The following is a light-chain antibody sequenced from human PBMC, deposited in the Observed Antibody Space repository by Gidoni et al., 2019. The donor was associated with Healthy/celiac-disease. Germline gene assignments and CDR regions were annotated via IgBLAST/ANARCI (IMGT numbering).Light chain of an antibody. V-gene: IGKV3-11*01. CDR1: QSVSSY. CDR3: QQRSNWPRGYT. CDR2: DAS. J-gene: IGKJ2*01. Sequence: IVLTQSPATLSLSPGASQSVSSYLAWYQQKPGQAPRLLIYDASNRATGIPARFSGSGSGTDFTLTISSLEPEDFAVYYCQQRSNWPRGYTFGQXTKLEIK.